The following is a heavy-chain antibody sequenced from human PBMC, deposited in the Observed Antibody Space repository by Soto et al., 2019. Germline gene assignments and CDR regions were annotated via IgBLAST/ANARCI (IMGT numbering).Heavy chain of an antibody. V-gene: IGHV3-11*01. D-gene: IGHD1-26*01. CDR2: ISNSDYTT. CDR1: GITLSDKY. J-gene: IGHJ4*02. CDR3: ASGTWSVDY. Sequence: QVPLVASGGGLVKPGGSLRLSCVASGITLSDKYMTWIRQATGTGLEWLSYISNSDYTTYYADSVKGRFTSSRDNAKNSLYLQLNGLRVEDTAVDYCASGTWSVDYGGQGILVTVSS.